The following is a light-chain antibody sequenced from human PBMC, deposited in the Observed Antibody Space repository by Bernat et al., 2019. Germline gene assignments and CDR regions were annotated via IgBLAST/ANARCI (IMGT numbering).Light chain of an antibody. CDR3: QQRSSWPPLT. CDR2: GTS. Sequence: EIVLTQSPRTLSLSPGDRVTLSCRASQTISTSHLVWYQQKPGQAPRLLIYGTSSRATGIPDRFSGSGSGTDFTLIISSLETEDFAVYYCQQRSSWPPLTFGGGTKVEIK. CDR1: QTISTSH. J-gene: IGKJ4*01. V-gene: IGKV3D-20*02.